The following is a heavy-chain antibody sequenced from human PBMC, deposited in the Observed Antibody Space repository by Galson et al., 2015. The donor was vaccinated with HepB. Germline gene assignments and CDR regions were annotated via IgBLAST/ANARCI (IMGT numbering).Heavy chain of an antibody. V-gene: IGHV1-18*01. D-gene: IGHD3-10*01. J-gene: IGHJ6*02. CDR3: ARVVGSGSYYNPYYYYGMDV. CDR1: GYTFTSYG. CDR2: ISAYNGNT. Sequence: SVKVSCKASGYTFTSYGISWVRQAPGQGLEWMGWISAYNGNTNYAQKLQGRVTMTTDTSTSTAYMELRSLRSDDTAVYYCARVVGSGSYYNPYYYYGMDVWGQGTTVTVSS.